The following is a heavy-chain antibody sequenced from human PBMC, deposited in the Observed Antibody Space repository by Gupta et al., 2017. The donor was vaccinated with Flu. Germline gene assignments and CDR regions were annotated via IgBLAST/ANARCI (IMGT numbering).Heavy chain of an antibody. CDR2: IYHTGST. D-gene: IGHD2-2*01. CDR1: GYY. CDR3: ATNTSAPMPPFGFDL. J-gene: IGHJ3*01. Sequence: GYYWSWIRQPPGKGLEWIGYIYHTGSTKYNPSLESRITISVDTSKNQFSLNLSSVTAADTAVYYCATNTSAPMPPFGFDLWGQGTTVNVPS. V-gene: IGHV4-61*08.